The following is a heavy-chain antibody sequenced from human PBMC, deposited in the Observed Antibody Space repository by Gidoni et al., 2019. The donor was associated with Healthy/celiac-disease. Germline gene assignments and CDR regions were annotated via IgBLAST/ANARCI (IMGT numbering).Heavy chain of an antibody. J-gene: IGHJ4*02. CDR2: IYYSGST. V-gene: IGHV4-59*01. D-gene: IGHD1-26*01. CDR1: GGSISSYY. CDR3: ARVGATRYYFDY. Sequence: QVQLQESGPGLVKPSETLSLTCTVSGGSISSYYWSWIRQPPGKGLEWIGYIYYSGSTNYNPSLKSRVTISVDTSKNQFSLKLSSVTAADTAVYYCARVGATRYYFDYWGQGTLVTVSS.